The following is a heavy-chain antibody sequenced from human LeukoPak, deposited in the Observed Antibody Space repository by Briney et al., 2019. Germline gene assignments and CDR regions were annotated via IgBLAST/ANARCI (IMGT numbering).Heavy chain of an antibody. J-gene: IGHJ4*02. CDR3: ARDPGGSYDY. CDR2: ITNNGGRT. D-gene: IGHD2-15*01. V-gene: IGHV3-23*01. CDR1: GFTFSSYS. Sequence: GGSLRLSCAASGFTFSSYSMNWVRQAPGMGLEWVSTITNNGGRTNYADSLKGRFTISRDNSKNTLYLQMNSLRAEDTAVYYCARDPGGSYDYWGQGTLVTVSS.